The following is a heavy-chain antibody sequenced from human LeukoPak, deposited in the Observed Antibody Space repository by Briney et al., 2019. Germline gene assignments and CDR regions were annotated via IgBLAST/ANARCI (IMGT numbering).Heavy chain of an antibody. CDR2: ISSSSSYI. CDR3: ARATGTRVGAFDI. CDR1: GFTFSSYS. Sequence: GGSLRLSCAASGFTFSSYSMNWVRQAPGKGLEWVSSISSSSSYIYYADSVKGRFTISRDNAKTSLYLQMNRLRADDTAVYYCARATGTRVGAFDIWGQGTMVTVSS. V-gene: IGHV3-21*01. J-gene: IGHJ3*02. D-gene: IGHD2-8*02.